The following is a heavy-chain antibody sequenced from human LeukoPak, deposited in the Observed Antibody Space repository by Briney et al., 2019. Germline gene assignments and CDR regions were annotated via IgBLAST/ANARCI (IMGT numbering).Heavy chain of an antibody. CDR1: GFTVSSNY. V-gene: IGHV3-66*02. Sequence: GGSLRLSCAASGFTVSSNYMGWVRQAPGKGLEWASVIYSGGSIYYADSVKGRFTISRDNSKNTLYLQMNSLRAEDTAVYYCARDLDGYNYFDYWGQGTLVTVSS. CDR3: ARDLDGYNYFDY. J-gene: IGHJ4*02. D-gene: IGHD5-24*01. CDR2: IYSGGSI.